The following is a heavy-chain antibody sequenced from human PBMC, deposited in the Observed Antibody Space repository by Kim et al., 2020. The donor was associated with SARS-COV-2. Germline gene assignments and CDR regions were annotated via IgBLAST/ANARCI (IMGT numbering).Heavy chain of an antibody. CDR1: GYTFTGYY. Sequence: ASVKVSCKASGYTFTGYYMHWVRQAPGQGLEWMGWINPNSGGTNYAQKFQGWVTMPRDTSISTASMELSRLRSDDTAVYYCERVRADMVRGVIALYYFDY. CDR3: ERVRADMVRGVIALYYFDY. V-gene: IGHV1-2*04. CDR2: INPNSGGT. J-gene: IGHJ4*01. D-gene: IGHD3-10*01.